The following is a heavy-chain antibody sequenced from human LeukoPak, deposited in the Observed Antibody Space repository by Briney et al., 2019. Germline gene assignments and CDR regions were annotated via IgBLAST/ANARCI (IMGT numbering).Heavy chain of an antibody. CDR3: AQQSGSRFDC. J-gene: IGHJ4*02. V-gene: IGHV3-30-3*01. Sequence: PGGSLRLSCAASGFTFSNYAMHWVRQAPGKGLEWVAVISADGDYKYYADSVRGRFTISRDNSKNTLYLQMNSLRAEDTAVYYCAQQSGSRFDCWGQGTLVTVSS. D-gene: IGHD1-26*01. CDR1: GFTFSNYA. CDR2: ISADGDYK.